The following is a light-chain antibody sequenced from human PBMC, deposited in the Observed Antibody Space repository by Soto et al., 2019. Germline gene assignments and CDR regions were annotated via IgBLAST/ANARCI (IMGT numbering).Light chain of an antibody. Sequence: EIVLAQSPGTLSLSPGERATLSCRASQSVRNSLLAWYQQKPGQPPRLLIYDASTRATATPERFSGSGSGTDFTLTISSLEPEDFAVYYCQQYGSSGTFGQGTKVDIK. CDR1: QSVRNSL. J-gene: IGKJ1*01. CDR2: DAS. V-gene: IGKV3-20*01. CDR3: QQYGSSGT.